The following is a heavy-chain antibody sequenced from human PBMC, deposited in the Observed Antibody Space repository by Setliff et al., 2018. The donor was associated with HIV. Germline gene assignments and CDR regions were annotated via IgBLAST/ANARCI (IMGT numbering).Heavy chain of an antibody. CDR3: ASDTEMITTTDAFDI. V-gene: IGHV3-74*01. CDR1: GFTFSDYW. CDR2: ITADGSST. J-gene: IGHJ3*02. D-gene: IGHD3-22*01. Sequence: GGSLRLSCATSGFTFSDYWMHWVRQAPGKGLVWVSRITADGSSTRYADSVNGRFTISRDNAKNTMYLEMNSLRAEDTAVYYCASDTEMITTTDAFDIWGPGTMVTVSS.